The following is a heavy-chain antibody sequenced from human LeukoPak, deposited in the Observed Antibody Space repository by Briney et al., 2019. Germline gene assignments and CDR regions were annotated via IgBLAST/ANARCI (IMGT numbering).Heavy chain of an antibody. CDR1: GGSISSGDYY. V-gene: IGHV4-61*08. CDR2: IYHSGST. CDR3: ARTFIAAAASEYYFDY. Sequence: SQTLSLTCTVSGGSISSGDYYWSWIRQPPGKGLEWIGYIYHSGSTNYNPSLKSRVTISVDTSKNQFSLKLSSVTAADTAVYYCARTFIAAAASEYYFDYWGQGTLVTVSS. J-gene: IGHJ4*02. D-gene: IGHD6-13*01.